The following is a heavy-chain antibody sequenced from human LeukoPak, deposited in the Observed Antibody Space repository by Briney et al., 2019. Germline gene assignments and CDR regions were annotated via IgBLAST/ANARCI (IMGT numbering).Heavy chain of an antibody. Sequence: LSLTCAVYGGSFSGYYWSWIRQPPGKGLEWVSYISSSSSTIYYADSVKGRFTISRDNAKNSLYLQMNSLRAEDTAVYYCARDEMDVWGQGTTVTVSS. V-gene: IGHV3-11*04. J-gene: IGHJ6*02. CDR1: GGSFSGYY. CDR2: ISSSSSTI. CDR3: ARDEMDV.